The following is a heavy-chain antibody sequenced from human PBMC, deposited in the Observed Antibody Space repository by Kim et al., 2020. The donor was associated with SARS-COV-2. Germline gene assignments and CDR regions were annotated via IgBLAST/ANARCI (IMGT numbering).Heavy chain of an antibody. CDR1: GFTFSSYA. D-gene: IGHD3-9*01. CDR2: ISDSGDST. Sequence: GGSLRLSCAASGFTFSSYAMSWVRQAPGKGLEWVSSISDSGDSTYYADSVKGRFIISRDNSNNTLYLQMNSLRAGDTAVYYCAKDGGVMKVLILFRPFDYWGQGTLVTVSS. V-gene: IGHV3-23*01. J-gene: IGHJ4*02. CDR3: AKDGGVMKVLILFRPFDY.